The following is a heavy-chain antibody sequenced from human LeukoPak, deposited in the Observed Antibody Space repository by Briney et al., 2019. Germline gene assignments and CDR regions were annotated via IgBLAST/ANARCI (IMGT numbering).Heavy chain of an antibody. D-gene: IGHD3-22*01. J-gene: IGHJ4*02. CDR1: GYSISSGYY. CDR2: IYHCGST. V-gene: IGHV4-38-2*02. CDR3: ARGRGDSSGYYYDY. Sequence: SETLSLTCTVSGYSISSGYYWGWIRQPPGKGLEWIGSIYHCGSTYYNPSLKSRVTISVDTSKNQFSLKLSSVTAADTAVYYCARGRGDSSGYYYDYWGQGTLVTVSS.